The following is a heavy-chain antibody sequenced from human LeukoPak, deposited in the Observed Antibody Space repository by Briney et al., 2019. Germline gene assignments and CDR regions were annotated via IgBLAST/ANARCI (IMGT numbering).Heavy chain of an antibody. Sequence: ASVKLSCKASGYSFTSYDIHWVRQGTGQGLEWMGWMSTNNDITGYAQTFQGRVTMTRSTSMSTAYMELSSLRSEDTAVYYCARPRSAYYDSSGFYIWGQGSLVTVSS. CDR2: MSTNNDIT. J-gene: IGHJ4*02. CDR1: GYSFTSYD. V-gene: IGHV1-8*01. D-gene: IGHD3-22*01. CDR3: ARPRSAYYDSSGFYI.